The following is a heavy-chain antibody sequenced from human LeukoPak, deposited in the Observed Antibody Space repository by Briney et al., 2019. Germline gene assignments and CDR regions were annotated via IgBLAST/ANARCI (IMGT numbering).Heavy chain of an antibody. J-gene: IGHJ4*02. V-gene: IGHV3-7*01. D-gene: IGHD1-26*01. Sequence: GGSLRLSCAASGFTFSSYWMSWVRQAPGKGLGWVANIKQDGSEKYYVDSVKGRFTISRDNAKNSLYLQMNSLRAEDTAVYYCATLGDTSRFDYWGQGILVTVSS. CDR2: IKQDGSEK. CDR1: GFTFSSYW. CDR3: ATLGDTSRFDY.